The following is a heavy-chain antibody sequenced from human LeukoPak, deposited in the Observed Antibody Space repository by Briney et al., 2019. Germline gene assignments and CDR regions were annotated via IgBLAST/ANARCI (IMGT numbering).Heavy chain of an antibody. V-gene: IGHV3-48*01. CDR1: GFTFSSYS. J-gene: IGHJ4*02. CDR2: ISSSSSTI. D-gene: IGHD2-15*01. Sequence: GGSLRLSCAASGFTFSSYSMNWVRQAPGKGLEWVSYISSSSSTIYYADSVKGRFTISRDNAKNSLYLQMNSLRAEDTAVYYCAREDRDYQYCSGGSCYHTNFDYWGQGTLVTVSS. CDR3: AREDRDYQYCSGGSCYHTNFDY.